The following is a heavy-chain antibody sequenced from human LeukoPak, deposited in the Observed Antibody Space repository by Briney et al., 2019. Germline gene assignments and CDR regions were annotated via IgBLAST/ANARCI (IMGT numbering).Heavy chain of an antibody. D-gene: IGHD6-6*01. V-gene: IGHV3-21*01. CDR3: AGIAARPDVDY. CDR2: ISSSSSYI. CDR1: GFTFSSYW. J-gene: IGHJ4*02. Sequence: PGGSLRLSCAASGFTFSSYWMSWVRQAPGKGLEWVSSISSSSSYIYYADSVKGRFTISRDNAKNSLYLQMSSLRAEDTAVYYCAGIAARPDVDYWGQGTLVTVSS.